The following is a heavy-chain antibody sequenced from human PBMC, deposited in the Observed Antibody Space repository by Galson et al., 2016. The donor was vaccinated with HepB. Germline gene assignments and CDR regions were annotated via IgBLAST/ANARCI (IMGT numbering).Heavy chain of an antibody. CDR1: GGSISSDGYY. CDR2: IYYSGST. J-gene: IGHJ4*02. D-gene: IGHD3-22*01. Sequence: TLSLTCTVSGGSISSDGYYWSWIRQHPTKGLEWIGYIYYSGSTYYNPSLRSRVIISVDTSKNQFSLKLTSVTDADTAVYYCARNGGSSGYYGFDYWGQGTLVTVPS. CDR3: ARNGGSSGYYGFDY. V-gene: IGHV4-31*03.